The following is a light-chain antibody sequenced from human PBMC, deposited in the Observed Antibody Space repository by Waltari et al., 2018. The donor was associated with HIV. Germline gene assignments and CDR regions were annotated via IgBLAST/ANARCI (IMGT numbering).Light chain of an antibody. Sequence: SYELTQPTSVSVSPGQTARITCSGDALPKRLAYWFHQKSGQAPVLSIYEDDKRPAGIPERFAGSIAGTMATLTISGAQVEDEGDFYCDSTDISGDHRVFGGPTKLTVL. J-gene: IGLJ2*01. CDR2: EDD. V-gene: IGLV3-10*01. CDR3: DSTDISGDHRV. CDR1: ALPKRL.